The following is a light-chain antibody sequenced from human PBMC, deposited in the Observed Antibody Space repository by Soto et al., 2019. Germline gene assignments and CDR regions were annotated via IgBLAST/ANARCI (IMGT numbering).Light chain of an antibody. Sequence: EIVLTQSACTLSLSPGERATLSCRASQSVPRSYLAWYQQKPGQAPRLLIYGTSSRATGIPDRFSGSGSGTDFTLTISRLEPEDFAVYYCQQYGSSPETFGQGTKVDIK. J-gene: IGKJ1*01. CDR1: QSVPRSY. V-gene: IGKV3-20*01. CDR2: GTS. CDR3: QQYGSSPET.